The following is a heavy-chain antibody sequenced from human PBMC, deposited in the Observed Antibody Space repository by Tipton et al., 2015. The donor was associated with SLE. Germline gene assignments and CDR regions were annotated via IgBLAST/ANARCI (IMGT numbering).Heavy chain of an antibody. CDR1: GGSIISSSW. V-gene: IGHV4-4*02. Sequence: GLVKPSGTLSLTCAVSGGSIISSSWWSWVRQPPGKGLEWIGDIYHSESPNYNPSLKSRVTISIDKSKNQFSLRLSSVTAADTAVYFCARSGDYGGIYYYGLDVWGQGTTVTVSS. CDR2: IYHSESP. J-gene: IGHJ6*02. CDR3: ARSGDYGGIYYYGLDV. D-gene: IGHD4-23*01.